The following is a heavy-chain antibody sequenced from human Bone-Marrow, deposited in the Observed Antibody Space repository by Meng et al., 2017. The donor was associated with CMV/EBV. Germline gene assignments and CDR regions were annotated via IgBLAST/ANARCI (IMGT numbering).Heavy chain of an antibody. J-gene: IGHJ4*02. V-gene: IGHV3-23*01. CDR1: GLNVINSA. CDR2: IGNSGETT. D-gene: IGHD1/OR15-1a*01. Sequence: GGSLRLSCAVSGLNVINSAMSWVRQAPGKGLEWVSGIGNSGETTFYADSVKGRFTVSRDNSKNTLYLQLTSLRGEDTALYYCAKGGVDNNLFYYWGQGTLVTVSS. CDR3: AKGGVDNNLFYY.